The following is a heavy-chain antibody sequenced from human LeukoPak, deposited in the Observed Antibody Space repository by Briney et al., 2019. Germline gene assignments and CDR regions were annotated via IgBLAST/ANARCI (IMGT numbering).Heavy chain of an antibody. CDR2: IYHSGST. D-gene: IGHD4-17*01. V-gene: IGHV4-38-2*02. Sequence: SETLSLTCTVSGYSISSGYYCGWIRQPPGKGLEWIGSIYHSGSTYYNPSLKSRVTISVDTSKNQFSLKLSSVTAADTAVYYRAREGDTYGDYDYWGQGTLVTVSS. CDR3: AREGDTYGDYDY. J-gene: IGHJ4*02. CDR1: GYSISSGYY.